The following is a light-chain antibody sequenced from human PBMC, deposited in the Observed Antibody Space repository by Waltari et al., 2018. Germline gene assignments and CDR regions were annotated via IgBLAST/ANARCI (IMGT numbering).Light chain of an antibody. J-gene: IGKJ1*01. CDR3: QQSYSISRT. Sequence: DIQMTQSPSSLSASVGDRVTNTCRASQNIRDYLNWYQQKPGKAPKLLIYGASTLQSGVPSRFTGSGSGTDFTLTITSLQPEDFTTYDCQQSYSISRTFGQGTKVEIK. CDR1: QNIRDY. V-gene: IGKV1-39*01. CDR2: GAS.